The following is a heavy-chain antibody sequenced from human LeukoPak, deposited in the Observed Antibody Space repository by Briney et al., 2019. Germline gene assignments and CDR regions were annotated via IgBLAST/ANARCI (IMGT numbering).Heavy chain of an antibody. CDR3: AKEGGSSWYYFDY. V-gene: IGHV3-30-3*01. CDR2: ISYDGSSK. Sequence: GFLRHSCAASGFTFSSYAMHWVRQAPGKGREWLAVISYDGSSKYYADSVKGRFTISRDNSKNTLYLQMNSLRAEDTAVYYCAKEGGSSWYYFDYWGQGTLVTVSS. CDR1: GFTFSSYA. D-gene: IGHD6-13*01. J-gene: IGHJ4*02.